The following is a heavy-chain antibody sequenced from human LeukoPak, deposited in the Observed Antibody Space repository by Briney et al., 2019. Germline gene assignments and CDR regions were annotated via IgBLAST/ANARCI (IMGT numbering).Heavy chain of an antibody. CDR1: GYTFTSYY. J-gene: IGHJ4*02. V-gene: IGHV1-46*01. CDR3: ARDPGYCSGGSCSLYFDY. D-gene: IGHD2-15*01. CDR2: INPSGGST. Sequence: ASVKVSCTASGYTFTSYYMHWVRQAPGQGLEWMGIINPSGGSTSYAQKFQGRVTMTRDTSTSTVYMELSSLRSEDTAVYYCARDPGYCSGGSCSLYFDYWGQGTLVTVSS.